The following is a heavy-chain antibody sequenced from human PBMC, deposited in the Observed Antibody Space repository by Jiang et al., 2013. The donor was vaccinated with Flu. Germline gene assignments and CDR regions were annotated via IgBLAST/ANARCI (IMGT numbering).Heavy chain of an antibody. CDR1: GGSISSGGYY. CDR2: IYYSGST. J-gene: IGHJ4*02. CDR3: ARIQWLLLTFDY. Sequence: GLVKPSQTLSLTCTVSGGSISSGGYYWSWIRQHPGKGLEWIGYIYYSGSTYYNPSLKSRVTISVDTSKNQFSLKLSSVTAADTAVYYCARIQWLLLTFDYWGQGTLVTVSS. D-gene: IGHD3-22*01. V-gene: IGHV4-31*03.